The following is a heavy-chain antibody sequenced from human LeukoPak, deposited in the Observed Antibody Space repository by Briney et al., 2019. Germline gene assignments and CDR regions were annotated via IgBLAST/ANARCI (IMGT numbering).Heavy chain of an antibody. CDR1: GFTLSSFA. J-gene: IGHJ5*02. CDR3: ASNPSRGDWFDP. Sequence: GGSLRLSCAASGFTLSSFAMSWVRQAPGKGLEWVSAISDSGDATHLAVPVKGRYTISRDNSKHTLSLHMNSLRAEDTAVYYCASNPSRGDWFDPWGQGTLLTVSS. D-gene: IGHD3-10*01. V-gene: IGHV3-23*01. CDR2: ISDSGDAT.